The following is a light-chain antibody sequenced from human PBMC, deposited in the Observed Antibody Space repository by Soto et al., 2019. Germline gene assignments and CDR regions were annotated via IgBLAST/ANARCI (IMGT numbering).Light chain of an antibody. CDR1: QSLVYDDRDTY. CDR2: QVC. Sequence: DVVMTQAPLSLPVTLGQPASISCRSSQSLVYDDRDTYFNWFHQRPGKSPRPLIYQVCNRDSGVPDRFGGSESGTYFALKISRVEAEDVGFYYCMQGTYGPGTFGQGTKVDIK. V-gene: IGKV2-30*01. J-gene: IGKJ1*01. CDR3: MQGTYGPGT.